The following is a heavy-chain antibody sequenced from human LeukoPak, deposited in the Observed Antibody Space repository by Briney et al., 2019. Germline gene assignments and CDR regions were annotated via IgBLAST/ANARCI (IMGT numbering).Heavy chain of an antibody. CDR3: AKDGGVSGLNWFDS. CDR1: GFTFDNSA. Sequence: GGSLRLSCLASGFTFDNSAMHWVRHAPGKGLEWVSLINWDSTNTLYANSVRGRFTISRDNNINSLYLHMNNLRLEDSAVYYCAKDGGVSGLNWFDSWGQGTLVTVSS. V-gene: IGHV3-43D*04. CDR2: INWDSTNT. J-gene: IGHJ5*01. D-gene: IGHD3-16*01.